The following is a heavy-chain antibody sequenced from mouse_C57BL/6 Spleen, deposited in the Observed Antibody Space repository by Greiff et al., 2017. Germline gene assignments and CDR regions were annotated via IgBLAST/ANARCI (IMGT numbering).Heavy chain of an antibody. CDR1: GFTFSDYG. D-gene: IGHD2-4*01. CDR2: ISSGSSTI. J-gene: IGHJ4*01. CDR3: ARRGYDYGDYYAMDY. V-gene: IGHV5-17*01. Sequence: EVQRVESGGGLVKPGGSLKLSCAASGFTFSDYGMHWVRQAPEKGLEWVAYISSGSSTIYYAETVKGRFTISRDNAENTLFLQMTSLRSEDTAMYYCARRGYDYGDYYAMDYWGQGTSVTVSS.